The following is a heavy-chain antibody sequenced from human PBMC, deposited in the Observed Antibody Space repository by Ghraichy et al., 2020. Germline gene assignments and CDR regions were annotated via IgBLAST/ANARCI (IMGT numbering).Heavy chain of an antibody. CDR2: IHSDGDT. J-gene: IGHJ4*02. Sequence: LSLTCAASRFTVSSKYMSWVRQTPGKGLEWVSAIHSDGDTYYADSVKGRFTISRDNSKNTLDLQMNSLRVEDTAVYYCATGPLRVYFDCWGQGTLVTVSS. CDR3: ATGPLRVYFDC. V-gene: IGHV3-66*01. CDR1: RFTVSSKY. D-gene: IGHD4-17*01.